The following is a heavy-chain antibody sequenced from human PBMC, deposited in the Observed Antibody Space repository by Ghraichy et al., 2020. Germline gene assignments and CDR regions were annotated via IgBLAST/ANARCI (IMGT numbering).Heavy chain of an antibody. D-gene: IGHD3-10*01. J-gene: IGHJ3*02. CDR3: ARRYGSGSHDAFDI. V-gene: IGHV3-13*01. Sequence: SCAASGFTFSSYDMHWVRQATGKGLEWVSAIGTAGDTYYPGSVKGRFTISRENAKNSLYLQMNSLRAGDTAVYYCARRYGSGSHDAFDIWGQGTMVTVSS. CDR1: GFTFSSYD. CDR2: IGTAGDT.